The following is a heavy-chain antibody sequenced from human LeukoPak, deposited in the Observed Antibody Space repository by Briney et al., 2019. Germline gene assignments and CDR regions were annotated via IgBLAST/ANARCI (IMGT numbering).Heavy chain of an antibody. Sequence: GGSLRLSCAASGFTFSSYAMSWVRQAPGKGLEWVSVISGSGGSTYYADSVKGRFTISRDNSKNTLYLQMDSLRAEDTALYYCAKDPAVAGTATYFDYWGQGTLVTVSS. CDR2: ISGSGGST. D-gene: IGHD6-19*01. V-gene: IGHV3-23*01. CDR1: GFTFSSYA. CDR3: AKDPAVAGTATYFDY. J-gene: IGHJ4*02.